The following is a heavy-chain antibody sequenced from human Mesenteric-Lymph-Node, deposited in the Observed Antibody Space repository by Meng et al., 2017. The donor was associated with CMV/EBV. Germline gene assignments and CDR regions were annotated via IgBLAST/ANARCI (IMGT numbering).Heavy chain of an antibody. CDR3: ARDAEGGRIVVVPATMVY. J-gene: IGHJ4*02. CDR1: GFSFRSYD. V-gene: IGHV3-74*01. D-gene: IGHD2-2*01. CDR2: IIGDGGST. Sequence: GESLKISCSASGFSFRSYDIHWVRQAPGKGLVWVSRIIGDGGSTTYADSVKGRFTISRDNAKNTLYLQMNSLRAEDTAVYYCARDAEGGRIVVVPATMVYWGQGTLVTAPQ.